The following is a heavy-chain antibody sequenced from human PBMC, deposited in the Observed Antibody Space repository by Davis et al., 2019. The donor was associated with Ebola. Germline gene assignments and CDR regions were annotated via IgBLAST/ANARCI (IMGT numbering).Heavy chain of an antibody. J-gene: IGHJ3*01. CDR2: MRTKAKGYTT. CDR1: GFSFSAYY. Sequence: GESLKISCAASGFSFSAYYMDWVRQAPGQGLEWVGRMRTKAKGYTTEYAASVEGRFTISSDDGKSSLFLQMNSLTTEDTAVYYCARGPLRGDAYDVWGQGTMVTVSS. V-gene: IGHV3-72*01. CDR3: ARGPLRGDAYDV. D-gene: IGHD3-10*01.